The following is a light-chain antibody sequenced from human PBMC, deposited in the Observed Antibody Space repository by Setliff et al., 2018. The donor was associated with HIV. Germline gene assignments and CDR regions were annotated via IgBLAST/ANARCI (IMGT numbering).Light chain of an antibody. V-gene: IGLV2-18*02. CDR1: SSDVGSYDY. CDR2: NVN. J-gene: IGLJ1*01. Sequence: QSALIQPPSVSGSPGQSVTISCTGTSSDVGSYDYVSWYQQHPGTVPKPMIYNVNTQPSGVPDRFSGSKSGNTASMTISGLQAEDEADYYCHSKRSSSTPYVFGTGTKVTVL. CDR3: HSKRSSSTPYV.